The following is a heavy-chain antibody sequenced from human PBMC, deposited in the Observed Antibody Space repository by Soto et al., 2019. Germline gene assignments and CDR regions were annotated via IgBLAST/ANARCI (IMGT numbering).Heavy chain of an antibody. CDR3: ATDPGGPQRKRVDT. CDR1: GASLRATGHF. V-gene: IGHV4-31*03. J-gene: IGHJ5*01. CDR2: TSYGGAT. Sequence: SENLTLTCTVSGASLRATGHFVTWIRQRPGSGLEWIGYTSYGGATFYSPSLQSRISISVDRSKNKFSLTLNSVKAADKAVYDCATDPGGPQRKRVDTWGHGNVVT. D-gene: IGHD3-16*01.